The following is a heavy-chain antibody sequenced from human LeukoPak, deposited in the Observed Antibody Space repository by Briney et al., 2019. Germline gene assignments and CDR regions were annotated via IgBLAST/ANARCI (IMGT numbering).Heavy chain of an antibody. V-gene: IGHV1-69*06. CDR1: GGTFSSYA. CDR2: IIPIFGTA. Sequence: ASVKVSCKASGGTFSSYAISWVRQAPGQGLEWKGGIIPIFGTANYAQKFQGRVTITADKSTSTAYMELSSLRSEDTAVYYCAREFLEPVWWGVSDWFDPWGQGTLVTVSS. D-gene: IGHD2-21*01. CDR3: AREFLEPVWWGVSDWFDP. J-gene: IGHJ5*02.